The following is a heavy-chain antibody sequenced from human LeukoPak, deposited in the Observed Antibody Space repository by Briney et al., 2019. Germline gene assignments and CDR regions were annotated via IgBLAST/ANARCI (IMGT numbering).Heavy chain of an antibody. CDR1: GFTFSTYV. CDR2: ISSNGDNI. V-gene: IGHV3-64D*06. CDR3: VRGTGY. J-gene: IGHJ4*02. Sequence: GGSLRLSCSVSGFTFSTYVMHWVRQAPGKGLEYASAISSNGDNIYYADSVKGRFTISRDNSKNTLYLQMSSLRADDTAVYYCVRGTGYWGQGTPVTVSS.